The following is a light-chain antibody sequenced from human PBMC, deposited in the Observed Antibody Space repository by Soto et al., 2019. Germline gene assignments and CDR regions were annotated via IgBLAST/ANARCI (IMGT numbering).Light chain of an antibody. J-gene: IGKJ1*01. CDR2: DAF. V-gene: IGKV3-11*01. CDR1: QSVTTY. Sequence: EIVLTQSPATLSLSPGESATLSCRASQSVTTYLAWYQQRPGQAPRLLIYDAFNRATGIPARFSGSGSGTDFTLTISSLEPEDFAVYYCQQYGSPPWTFGQGTKVDIK. CDR3: QQYGSPPWT.